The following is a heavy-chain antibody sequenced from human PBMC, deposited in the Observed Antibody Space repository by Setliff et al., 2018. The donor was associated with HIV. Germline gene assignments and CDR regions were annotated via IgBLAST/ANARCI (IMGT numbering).Heavy chain of an antibody. J-gene: IGHJ4*02. CDR3: AGGPPFAY. CDR2: IAYSGTTMYT. CDR1: GGSFIGSSFQ. Sequence: NPSETLSLTCTVSGGSFIGSSFQSTWIRQTPGKGLEWIADIAYSGTTMYTNYNPSLESRVIVSEDTSRDQFFLKLTSVTADDTAIYYCAGGPPFAYWGQGLLVTVSS. V-gene: IGHV4-39*07.